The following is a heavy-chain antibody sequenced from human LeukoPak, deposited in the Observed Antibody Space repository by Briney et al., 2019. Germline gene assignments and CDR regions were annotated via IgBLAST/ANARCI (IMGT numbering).Heavy chain of an antibody. D-gene: IGHD1-26*01. CDR2: ITTSSVTI. V-gene: IGHV3-48*04. CDR3: ARVSSGSYNWVDP. J-gene: IGHJ5*02. CDR1: GFTFSSYS. Sequence: GGSLRLSCAASGFTFSSYSMNWVRQAPGKGLEWLSYITTSSVTIFYADSVKGRFTISRDNAKNTLYLQMNSLRAEDTAVYYCARVSSGSYNWVDPWGQGTLVTVSS.